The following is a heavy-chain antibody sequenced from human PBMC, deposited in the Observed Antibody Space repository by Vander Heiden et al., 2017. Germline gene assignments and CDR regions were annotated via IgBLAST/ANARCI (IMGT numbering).Heavy chain of an antibody. D-gene: IGHD6-6*01. CDR2: INSDGSST. V-gene: IGHV3-74*01. CDR3: ARVEYSSSAGDY. J-gene: IGHJ4*02. CDR1: GFTFSSSW. Sequence: EVQLVESGGGLVQPGGSLSLSCAASGFTFSSSWMHWVRQAPGKGLVWVSRINSDGSSTSYADSVKGRFTISRDNAKNTLYLQMNSLRAEDTAVYYCARVEYSSSAGDYWGQGTLVTVSS.